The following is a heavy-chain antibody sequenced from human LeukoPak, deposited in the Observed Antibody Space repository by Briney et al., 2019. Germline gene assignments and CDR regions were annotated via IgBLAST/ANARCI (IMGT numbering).Heavy chain of an antibody. CDR1: GFTFSGYA. V-gene: IGHV3-23*01. D-gene: IGHD1-14*01. Sequence: GGSLRLSCAASGFTFSGYAMSWVRQAPGKGLEWVSGISIGGDYTYYADSVKGRFTISRDNSKNTLSLQMSNLRAEDTAIYYCAKLHSATITADFDHWGQGTLVTVSS. J-gene: IGHJ4*02. CDR2: ISIGGDYT. CDR3: AKLHSATITADFDH.